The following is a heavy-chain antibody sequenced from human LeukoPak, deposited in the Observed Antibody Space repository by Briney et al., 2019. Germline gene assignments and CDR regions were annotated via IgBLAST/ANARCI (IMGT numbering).Heavy chain of an antibody. D-gene: IGHD1-7*01. CDR1: GGTFSSYT. CDR2: IIPILGIA. V-gene: IGHV1-69*04. J-gene: IGHJ4*02. Sequence: SVKVSCKASGGTFSSYTISWVRQAPGQGLEWMGRIIPILGIANYAQKFQGRVTITADKSTSTAYMELSSLRSEDTAVYYCAREPTGTTNPPDYWGQGTLVTVTS. CDR3: AREPTGTTNPPDY.